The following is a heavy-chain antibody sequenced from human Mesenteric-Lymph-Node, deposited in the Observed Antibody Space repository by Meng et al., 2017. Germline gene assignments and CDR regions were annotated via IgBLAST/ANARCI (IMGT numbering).Heavy chain of an antibody. CDR3: ARGDGYNLPFFDY. CDR1: GSSISSGGYY. CDR2: IHDSGST. V-gene: IGHV4-31*03. Sequence: QESGPGLVQPSQTLSLTFTVSGSSISSGGYYWSWIRQHPGKGLEWIGYIHDSGSTYYNPSLKSRVTISADTSKNQFSLKLSSVTAADTAVYYCARGDGYNLPFFDYWGQGTLVTVSS. D-gene: IGHD5-24*01. J-gene: IGHJ4*02.